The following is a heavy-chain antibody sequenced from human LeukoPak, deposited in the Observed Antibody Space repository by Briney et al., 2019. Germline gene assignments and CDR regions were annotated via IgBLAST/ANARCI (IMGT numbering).Heavy chain of an antibody. Sequence: SETLSLTCTVSGGSFSDYYWSWIRQPPGKGLEWIGYIYHNGNSDYNPSLKSRVTISVDTSKNQFSLKMSSVTAADTAVYYCASQAYSSGWLDYWGQGTLVTVSS. CDR3: ASQAYSSGWLDY. V-gene: IGHV4-59*01. CDR1: GGSFSDYY. CDR2: IYHNGNS. J-gene: IGHJ4*02. D-gene: IGHD6-19*01.